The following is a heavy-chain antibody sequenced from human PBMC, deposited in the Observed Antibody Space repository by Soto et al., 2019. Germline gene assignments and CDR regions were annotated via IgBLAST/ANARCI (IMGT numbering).Heavy chain of an antibody. J-gene: IGHJ4*02. CDR3: AKTPGSGDSFDS. D-gene: IGHD4-17*01. CDR2: ISYDGSNK. Sequence: GGSLRLSCAASGFTFSSYGMHWVRQAPGKGLEWVAVISYDGSNKYYADSVKGRFTISRDNSKNTLYLQMNSLRAEDTAVYYCAKTPGSGDSFDSWGQGTLVTVSS. V-gene: IGHV3-30*18. CDR1: GFTFSSYG.